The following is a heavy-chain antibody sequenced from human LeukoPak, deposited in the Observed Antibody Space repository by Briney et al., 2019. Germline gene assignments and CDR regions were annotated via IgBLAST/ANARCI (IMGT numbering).Heavy chain of an antibody. CDR3: ARIRRLRLGELSLGFDP. CDR2: IYYSGST. Sequence: SETLSLTCTVSGGSISSYYWSWIRQPPGKGLEWIGYIYYSGSTNYNPSLKSRVTISVDTSKNQFSLKLSSVTAADTAVYYCARIRRLRLGELSLGFDPWGKGTLVTVSS. J-gene: IGHJ5*02. V-gene: IGHV4-59*08. D-gene: IGHD3-16*02. CDR1: GGSISSYY.